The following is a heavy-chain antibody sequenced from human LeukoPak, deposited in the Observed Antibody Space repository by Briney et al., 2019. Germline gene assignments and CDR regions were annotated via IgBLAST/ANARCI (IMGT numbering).Heavy chain of an antibody. D-gene: IGHD2-21*02. J-gene: IGHJ3*02. CDR1: GGSISSYY. CDR2: IFTSGRT. Sequence: SGTLSLTCSVSGGSISSYYWSWIRQPAGKGLEWIWRIFTSGRTDYSPSLKSRVTMSVDMSNNQVFLKLSSLTAADTAVYYCARDYIVGETGDTFEIWGQGTMVTVSS. V-gene: IGHV4-4*07. CDR3: ARDYIVGETGDTFEI.